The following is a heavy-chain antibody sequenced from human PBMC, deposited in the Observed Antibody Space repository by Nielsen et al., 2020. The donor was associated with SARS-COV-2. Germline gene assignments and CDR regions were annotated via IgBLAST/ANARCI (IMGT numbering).Heavy chain of an antibody. D-gene: IGHD6-13*01. Sequence: WIRQPPGKGLEWVSSISSSSSYIYYADSVKGRFTISRDNAKNSLYLQMNSLRAEDTAVYYCARRQQQLVLGYGMDVWGQGTTVTVSS. CDR3: ARRQQQLVLGYGMDV. V-gene: IGHV3-21*01. J-gene: IGHJ6*02. CDR2: ISSSSSYI.